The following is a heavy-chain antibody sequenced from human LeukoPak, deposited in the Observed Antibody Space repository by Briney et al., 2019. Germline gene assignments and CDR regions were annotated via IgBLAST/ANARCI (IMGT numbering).Heavy chain of an antibody. CDR2: ISSSSGYI. CDR3: ARDGLVNDFWRGYSGNWFDP. CDR1: GFTFSSYG. V-gene: IGHV3-21*01. D-gene: IGHD3-3*01. J-gene: IGHJ5*02. Sequence: GGPLRLSCAASGFTFSSYGMHWVRQAPGKGLEWVSSISSSSGYIYYADSVKGRFTISRDNAKNSLYLQMNSLIAEDTAVYYCARDGLVNDFWRGYSGNWFDPWGQGTLVTVSS.